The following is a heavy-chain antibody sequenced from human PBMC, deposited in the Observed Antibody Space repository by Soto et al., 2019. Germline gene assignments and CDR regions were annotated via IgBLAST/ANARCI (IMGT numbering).Heavy chain of an antibody. CDR2: IVPIVDTS. J-gene: IGHJ4*02. CDR3: VRVVAIPGYPDN. CDR1: GGTFSSYA. D-gene: IGHD5-12*01. V-gene: IGHV1-69*12. Sequence: QVQLVQSGAEVRQPASSVKVSCKTSGGTFSSYAISWLRQAPGQGLEWMGGIVPIVDTSTYAQKFQGRVTITAEESTSTVYMELSSLRSDDTAVYYCVRVVAIPGYPDNWGQGTLVTVSS.